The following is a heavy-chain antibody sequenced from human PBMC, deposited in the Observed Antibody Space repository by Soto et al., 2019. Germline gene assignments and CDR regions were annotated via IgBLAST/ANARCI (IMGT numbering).Heavy chain of an antibody. D-gene: IGHD4-17*01. CDR3: AREIIPLTTDWYFDL. CDR1: GGSISGGVYY. J-gene: IGHJ2*01. Sequence: QVQLQESGPGLVKPSQTLSLTCTVSGGSISGGVYYWSWIRQPPGKGLEWIGYIFDSGSTYYNPSLRREVPIPVTTSKNQFSLRLSSVTATATAFYYCAREIIPLTTDWYFDLWGRGTLVTVSS. CDR2: IFDSGST. V-gene: IGHV4-30-4*01.